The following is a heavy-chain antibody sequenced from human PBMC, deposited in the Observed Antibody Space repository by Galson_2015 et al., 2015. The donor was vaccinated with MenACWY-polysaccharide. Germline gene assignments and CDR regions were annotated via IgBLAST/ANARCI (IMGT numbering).Heavy chain of an antibody. CDR3: TKAGAKYCRGSSCYFNWFDP. D-gene: IGHD2-15*01. V-gene: IGHV3-74*01. Sequence: SMRLACAASGFSFSTYWMPWVRHAPGKGLVWVSRINADGSATDYADAVRGRLTMSSDNAKKTLYREMKSLRAEDTAVYYCTKAGAKYCRGSSCYFNWFDPWGQGTLVTVSS. J-gene: IGHJ5*02. CDR1: GFSFSTYW. CDR2: INADGSAT.